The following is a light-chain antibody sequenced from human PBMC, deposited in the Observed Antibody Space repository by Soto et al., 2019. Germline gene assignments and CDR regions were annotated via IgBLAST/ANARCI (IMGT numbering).Light chain of an antibody. CDR2: KAS. Sequence: DIQMTQSPSTLSASVGDRVTITCRASQSISSWLAWYQQKPGKAPKVLIYKASSLESGVPSRFSGSGSGTEFILTISSLQPDDFATYYCQQYNSYWTFGQGTKVDIK. J-gene: IGKJ1*01. CDR3: QQYNSYWT. V-gene: IGKV1-5*03. CDR1: QSISSW.